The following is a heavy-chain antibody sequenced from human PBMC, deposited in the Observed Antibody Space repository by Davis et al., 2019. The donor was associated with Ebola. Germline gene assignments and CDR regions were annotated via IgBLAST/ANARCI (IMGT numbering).Heavy chain of an antibody. V-gene: IGHV4-4*02. CDR3: ARDQAFYGSSSLDS. D-gene: IGHD4-17*01. CDR2: IFHRGST. Sequence: PGGSLRLSCNVSGDSISGSKWWTWVRQSPGKGLEWIGEIFHRGSTNYNPSLVGRVTMSLDTSKNVFSLMLTSVTAADSAMYYCARDQAFYGSSSLDSWGQGTLVTVS. CDR1: GDSISGSKW. J-gene: IGHJ4*02.